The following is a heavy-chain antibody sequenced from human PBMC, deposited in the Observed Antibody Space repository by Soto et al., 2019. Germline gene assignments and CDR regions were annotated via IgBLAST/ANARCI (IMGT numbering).Heavy chain of an antibody. V-gene: IGHV3-11*01. CDR2: ISSSGSTI. D-gene: IGHD3-16*02. CDR1: GFTFSDYY. CDR3: AKADDYVWGSYRYYFDY. Sequence: GGSLRLSCAASGFTFSDYYMSWIRQAPGKGLEWVSYISSSGSTIYYADSVKGRFTISRDNAKNSLYLQMNSLRAEDTAVYYCAKADDYVWGSYRYYFDYWGQGTLVTVSS. J-gene: IGHJ4*02.